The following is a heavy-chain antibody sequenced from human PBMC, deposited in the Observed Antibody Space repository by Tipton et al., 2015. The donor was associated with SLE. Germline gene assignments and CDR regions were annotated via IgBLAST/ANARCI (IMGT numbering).Heavy chain of an antibody. CDR3: ARDYMGARYFDY. CDR1: GFTFSSYW. D-gene: IGHD1-26*01. CDR2: IKQDGSEK. Sequence: GSLRLSCAASGFTFSSYWMSWVRQAPGKGLEWVANIKQDGSEKYYVDSVKGRFTISRDNAKNPLYLQMNSLRAEDTAVYYCARDYMGARYFDYWGQGTLVTVSS. J-gene: IGHJ4*02. V-gene: IGHV3-7*01.